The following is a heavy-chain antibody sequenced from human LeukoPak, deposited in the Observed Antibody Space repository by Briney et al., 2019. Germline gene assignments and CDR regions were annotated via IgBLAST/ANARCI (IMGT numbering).Heavy chain of an antibody. J-gene: IGHJ4*02. V-gene: IGHV3-73*01. CDR3: TRLGHSSSWDPFDY. CDR1: GFTFSGSA. Sequence: PGGSLRLSCAASGFTFSGSAMHWVRQASGKGLEWVGRIRSKANSYATAYAASVKGRFTISRDDSKNTAYLQMNSLKTEDTAVYYCTRLGHSSSWDPFDYWGQGTLVTVSS. CDR2: IRSKANSYAT. D-gene: IGHD6-13*01.